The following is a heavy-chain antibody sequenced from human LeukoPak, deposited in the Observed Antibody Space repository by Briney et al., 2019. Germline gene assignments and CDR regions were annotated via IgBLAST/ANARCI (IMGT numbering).Heavy chain of an antibody. Sequence: SETLSLTCTVSGGSISSSSYYWGWIRQPPGKGLEWIGSIYYSGSTYYNPSLKSRVTISVDTSKNQFSLKLSSVTAANTAVYYCAREVRGVIIIFDYWGQGTLVTVSS. CDR3: AREVRGVIIIFDY. J-gene: IGHJ4*02. CDR1: GGSISSSSYY. CDR2: IYYSGST. D-gene: IGHD3-10*01. V-gene: IGHV4-39*07.